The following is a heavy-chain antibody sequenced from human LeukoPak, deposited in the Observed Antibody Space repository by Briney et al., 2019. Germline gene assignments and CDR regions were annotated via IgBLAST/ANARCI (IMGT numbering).Heavy chain of an antibody. V-gene: IGHV3-21*01. CDR3: ARVYRGFDY. Sequence: GGSLRLSCATSGFTFSSYNMVWVSQAPGKGLEWVSSISSTTGNRYYADSVKGRFTISRDNAKNSLFLQMNSLRVEDTAIYYCARVYRGFDYWGQGTLVAVSS. CDR1: GFTFSSYN. CDR2: ISSTTGNR. J-gene: IGHJ4*02.